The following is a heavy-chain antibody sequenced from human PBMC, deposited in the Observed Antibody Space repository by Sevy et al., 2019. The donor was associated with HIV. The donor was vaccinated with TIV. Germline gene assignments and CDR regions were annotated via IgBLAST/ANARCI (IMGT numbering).Heavy chain of an antibody. J-gene: IGHJ4*02. D-gene: IGHD6-13*01. CDR3: ARLGSTTWYLPEY. V-gene: IGHV4-39*01. CDR1: GDSISSSNYY. CDR2: IYNSGTT. Sequence: SETLSLTCTVSGDSISSSNYYWGWIRQPPGKGLEWIGSIYNSGTTYYNPSLESRLTLSVDTSKNQFSLKLRFVTAADTAVYYCARLGSTTWYLPEYWGQGTLVTVSS.